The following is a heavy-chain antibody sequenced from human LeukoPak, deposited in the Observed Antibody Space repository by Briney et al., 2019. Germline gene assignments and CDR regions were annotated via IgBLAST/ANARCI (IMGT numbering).Heavy chain of an antibody. CDR2: IISDGSTT. CDR1: GFTFSSYW. Sequence: AGGSLRLACAASGFTFSSYWMHWVRHAPGKGRGWVSRIISDGSTTNYADSVRGRFTISRDNAKNTLYLKMNSLRAEETAVYYCARAASRDYSPGDYWGQGTLVTVSS. J-gene: IGHJ4*02. V-gene: IGHV3-74*01. D-gene: IGHD2-15*01. CDR3: ARAASRDYSPGDY.